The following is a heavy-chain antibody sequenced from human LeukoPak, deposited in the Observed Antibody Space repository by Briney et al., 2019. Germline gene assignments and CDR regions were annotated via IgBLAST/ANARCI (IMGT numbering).Heavy chain of an antibody. CDR3: AKMRGQYYHSYYMDA. V-gene: IGHV3-23*01. Sequence: GGSLRLSCAASGFIFSSYAMSWVRQAPGKGLEWVSYGGSGGSTYYADSVKGRCTVSRDNSKSTLYLQMNSLTAEDTAVYYCAKMRGQYYHSYYMDAWGKGTTVTVSS. J-gene: IGHJ6*03. CDR2: GGSGGST. CDR1: GFIFSSYA.